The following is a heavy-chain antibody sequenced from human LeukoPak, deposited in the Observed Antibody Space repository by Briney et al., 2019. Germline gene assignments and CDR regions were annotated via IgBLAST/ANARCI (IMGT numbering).Heavy chain of an antibody. CDR2: ISSSGGGT. V-gene: IGHV3-23*01. D-gene: IGHD2-15*01. J-gene: IGHJ4*02. CDR3: AKVGADSYYFDS. Sequence: GGSLRLSCAASGFIFSSYGMSWVRQAPGKGLEWVSGISSSGGGTFYVDSVKGRFTIPRDNSKNTLYVQMNSLRAEDTAVYYCAKVGADSYYFDSWGQGTLVTVSS. CDR1: GFIFSSYG.